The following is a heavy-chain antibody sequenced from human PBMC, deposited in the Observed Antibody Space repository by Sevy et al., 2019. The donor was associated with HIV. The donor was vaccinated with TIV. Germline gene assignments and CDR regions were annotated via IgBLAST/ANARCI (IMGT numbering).Heavy chain of an antibody. Sequence: SETLSLTCTVSGGSISSYYWSWIRQPPGKGLEWIGHIYYSGSTNYNPSLKSRVTISVDTSKNQFSPKLSSVTAADTAVYYCARERQLVLDYWGQGTLVTVSS. J-gene: IGHJ4*02. CDR1: GGSISSYY. CDR2: IYYSGST. CDR3: ARERQLVLDY. V-gene: IGHV4-59*01. D-gene: IGHD6-13*01.